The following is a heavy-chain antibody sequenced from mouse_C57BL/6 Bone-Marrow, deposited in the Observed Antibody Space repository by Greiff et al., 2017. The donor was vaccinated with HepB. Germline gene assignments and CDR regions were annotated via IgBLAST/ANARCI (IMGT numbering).Heavy chain of an antibody. Sequence: EVKLQESVAELVRPGASVKLSCTASGFNIKNTYMHWVKQRPEQGLEWIGRIDPANGNTKYAPKFQGKATITADTSSNTAYLQLSSLTSEDTAIYYCAQFTTVVAGFDYWGQGTTLTVSS. V-gene: IGHV14-3*01. CDR3: AQFTTVVAGFDY. CDR2: IDPANGNT. D-gene: IGHD1-1*01. CDR1: GFNIKNTY. J-gene: IGHJ2*01.